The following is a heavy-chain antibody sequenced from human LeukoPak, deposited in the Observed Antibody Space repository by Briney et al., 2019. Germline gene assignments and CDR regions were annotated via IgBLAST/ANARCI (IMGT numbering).Heavy chain of an antibody. CDR1: GFTFSSYA. CDR2: ISGSGGST. V-gene: IGHV3-23*01. D-gene: IGHD4-23*01. CDR3: AKDPTTVVTNNWFDP. J-gene: IGHJ5*02. Sequence: PGGSLRLSCAASGFTFSSYAMSWVRQAPGKGLEWVSAISGSGGSTYYADSVKGRFTISRDNSKNTLYLQMNSLRAEDTAVYCCAKDPTTVVTNNWFDPWGKGTLVTISS.